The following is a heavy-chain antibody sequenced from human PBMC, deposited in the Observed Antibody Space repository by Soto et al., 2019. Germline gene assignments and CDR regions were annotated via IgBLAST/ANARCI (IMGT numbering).Heavy chain of an antibody. J-gene: IGHJ6*02. V-gene: IGHV3-33*01. Sequence: TGGSLRLSCAASGFTFSSYGMHWVRQAPGKGLEWVAVIWYDGSNKYYVDSVKGRFTISRDNSKNTLYLQMNSLRAEDTAVYYCARGGYCSSTSCYTYYYYGMDVWGQGTTVTVSS. D-gene: IGHD2-2*02. CDR1: GFTFSSYG. CDR2: IWYDGSNK. CDR3: ARGGYCSSTSCYTYYYYGMDV.